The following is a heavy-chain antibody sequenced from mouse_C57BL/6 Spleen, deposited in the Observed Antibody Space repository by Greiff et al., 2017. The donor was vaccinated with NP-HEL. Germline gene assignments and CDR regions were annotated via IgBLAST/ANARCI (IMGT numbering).Heavy chain of an antibody. D-gene: IGHD2-5*01. Sequence: QVHVKQSGAELVRPGSSVRLSCKASGYTFTSYWMHWVKQRPIQGLEWIGNIDPSDSETHYNQKFKDKATLTVDKSSSTAYMQLSSLTSEDSAVYYCARGFYSNYVLYAMDYWGQGTSVTVSS. CDR2: IDPSDSET. CDR3: ARGFYSNYVLYAMDY. J-gene: IGHJ4*01. CDR1: GYTFTSYW. V-gene: IGHV1-52*01.